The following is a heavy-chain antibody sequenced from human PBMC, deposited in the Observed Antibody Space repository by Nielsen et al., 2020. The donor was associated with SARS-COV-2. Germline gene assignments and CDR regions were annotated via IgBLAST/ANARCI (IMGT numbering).Heavy chain of an antibody. CDR2: ISYDGSRK. J-gene: IGHJ4*02. CDR1: GFPLSSYE. D-gene: IGHD3-10*01. CDR3: AKVAVWFGVGAFDC. V-gene: IGHV3-30*18. Sequence: GESLKISCAASGFPLSSYELNWVRQAPGEGLEWVSIISYDGSRKYFADSVKGRFTISRDNSKNTVFLELNSLRAEDTAIYYCAKVAVWFGVGAFDCWGQGSLVTVTS.